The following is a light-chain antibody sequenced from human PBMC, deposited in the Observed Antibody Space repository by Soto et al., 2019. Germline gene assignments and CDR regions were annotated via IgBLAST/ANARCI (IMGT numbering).Light chain of an antibody. Sequence: QSALTQPASVSGSPGQSITISCTGTSSDVGSYDLVSWYQQRPGRAPRLMIFEVAKRPSGISTRFSGSKSGNTASLTISGLQAVDEADYFCCSYTSTNTLVFGGVTKLTVL. CDR2: EVA. CDR1: SSDVGSYDL. CDR3: CSYTSTNTLV. V-gene: IGLV2-23*02. J-gene: IGLJ2*01.